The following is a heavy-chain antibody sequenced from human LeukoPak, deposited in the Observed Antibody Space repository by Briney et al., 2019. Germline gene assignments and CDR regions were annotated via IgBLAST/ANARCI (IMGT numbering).Heavy chain of an antibody. Sequence: SETVSLTCSVSGGSMSGYYWSWIRQPPGQGLEWIGFIYYRGDTKYNPSLKSRVTILVDTSKNQFSLKLSSVTAADTAVYYCARAGSSSWPHYYYYMDVWGKGTTVTISS. D-gene: IGHD6-13*01. J-gene: IGHJ6*03. CDR1: GGSMSGYY. CDR3: ARAGSSSWPHYYYYMDV. CDR2: IYYRGDT. V-gene: IGHV4-59*01.